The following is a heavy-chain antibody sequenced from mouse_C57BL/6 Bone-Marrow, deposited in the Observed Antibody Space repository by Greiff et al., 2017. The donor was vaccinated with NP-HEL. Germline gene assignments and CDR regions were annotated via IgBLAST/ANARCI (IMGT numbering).Heavy chain of an antibody. CDR1: GYAFSSSW. CDR2: IYPGDGDT. J-gene: IGHJ2*01. CDR3: ASKTGTRGYYFDY. Sequence: QVQLKQSGPELVKPGASVKISCKASGYAFSSSWMNWVKQRPGKGLEWIGRIYPGDGDTNYNGKFKGKATLTADKSSSTAYMQLSSLTSEDSAVYFCASKTGTRGYYFDYWGQGTTLTVSS. D-gene: IGHD4-1*01. V-gene: IGHV1-82*01.